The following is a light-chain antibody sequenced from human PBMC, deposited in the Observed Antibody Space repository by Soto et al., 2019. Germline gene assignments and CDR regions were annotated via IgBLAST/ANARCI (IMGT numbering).Light chain of an antibody. CDR1: QSVSSSY. Sequence: EIVLTQSPGTLSLSPGERATLSCRASQSVSSSYLAWYQQKPGQAPRLLIYGASNRATGIPARFSGSGSGTEFTLTISRLQSEDFAVYYCQQYNNWPLWTFGQGTKVDIK. J-gene: IGKJ1*01. V-gene: IGKV3-15*01. CDR3: QQYNNWPLWT. CDR2: GAS.